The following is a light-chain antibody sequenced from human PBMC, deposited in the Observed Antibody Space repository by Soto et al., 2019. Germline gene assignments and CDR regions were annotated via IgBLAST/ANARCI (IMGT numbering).Light chain of an antibody. CDR1: SGDIGAYNY. CDR3: SSYTTVFTYV. J-gene: IGLJ1*01. Sequence: QSALTQPRSVSGSPGQSVTFSCTGTSGDIGAYNYVSWYQFHPGKAPKMIIYDVNKRPSGVPDRFSGSKSGNTASLTISWLQAEDEADYYCSSYTTVFTYVFGTGTKVTVL. V-gene: IGLV2-11*01. CDR2: DVN.